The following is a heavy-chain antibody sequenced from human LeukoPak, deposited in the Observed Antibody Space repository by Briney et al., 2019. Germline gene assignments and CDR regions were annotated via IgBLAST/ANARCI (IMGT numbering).Heavy chain of an antibody. Sequence: GGSLRLSCAASGFTFDDYAMHWVRQAPGKGLEWVSGISWNSGSIGYADSVKGRFTISGDNAKNSLYLQMNSLRAEDTALYYCSSGWNYWGQGTLVTVSS. CDR2: ISWNSGSI. CDR3: SSGWNY. V-gene: IGHV3-9*01. J-gene: IGHJ4*02. CDR1: GFTFDDYA. D-gene: IGHD6-19*01.